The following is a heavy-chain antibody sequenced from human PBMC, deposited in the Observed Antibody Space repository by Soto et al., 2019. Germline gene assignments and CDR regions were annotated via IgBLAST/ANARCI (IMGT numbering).Heavy chain of an antibody. Sequence: QSTLKESGPTLVKPTQTLTLTCTFSGFSLSSTRVAVGWIRQPPGKALESLALIYWDDDKRYRPFLKSRLTVSNDNANILVVLTTTHMDRVDSASYCCALSVGAGLTYYFVYSGQPTLVTVSS. V-gene: IGHV2-5*02. CDR2: IYWDDDK. D-gene: IGHD6-19*01. CDR1: GFSLSSTRVA. J-gene: IGHJ4*02. CDR3: ALSVGAGLTYYFVY.